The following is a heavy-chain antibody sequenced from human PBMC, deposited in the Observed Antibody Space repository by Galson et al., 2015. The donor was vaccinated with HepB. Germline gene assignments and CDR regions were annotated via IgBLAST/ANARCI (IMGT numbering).Heavy chain of an antibody. J-gene: IGHJ4*02. Sequence: SLRLSCAASGFTFSSYGMHWVRQAPGKGLEWVAVIWYDGSNKYYADSVKGRFTISRDNSKNTLYLQMNSLRAEDTAVYYCARDEGREWEREFDYWGQGTLVTVSS. CDR3: ARDEGREWEREFDY. V-gene: IGHV3-33*01. CDR1: GFTFSSYG. CDR2: IWYDGSNK. D-gene: IGHD1-26*01.